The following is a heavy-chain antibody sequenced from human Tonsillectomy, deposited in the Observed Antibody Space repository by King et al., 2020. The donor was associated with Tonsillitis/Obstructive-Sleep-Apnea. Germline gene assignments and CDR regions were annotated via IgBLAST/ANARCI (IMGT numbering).Heavy chain of an antibody. CDR2: IYYSGST. CDR3: ASWNYGRFHY. Sequence: QLQESGPGLVKPSETLSLTCTVSGGSISSYYWSWIRQPPGKGLEWIGYIYYSGSTNYNPSLKSRVTISVDTSKNQFSLKLSSVTAADTAVYYCASWNYGRFHYWGQGTLVTVSS. D-gene: IGHD1-7*01. V-gene: IGHV4-59*01. J-gene: IGHJ4*02. CDR1: GGSISSYY.